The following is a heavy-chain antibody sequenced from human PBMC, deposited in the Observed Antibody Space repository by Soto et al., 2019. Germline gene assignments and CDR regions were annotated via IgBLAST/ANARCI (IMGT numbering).Heavy chain of an antibody. CDR3: ARAITGLRGYYGMDV. CDR2: ISPYNGNT. D-gene: IGHD5-12*01. Sequence: QVQLVQSGAEVKKPGASVKVSCKTSGYTFTVDGISWVRQAPGQGLEWMGWISPYNGNTNYAQKLQGRFTMTTDTSASTAYMEMRSLRSDDTAVYYCARAITGLRGYYGMDVWGQGTTVTVSS. CDR1: GYTFTVDG. J-gene: IGHJ6*02. V-gene: IGHV1-18*01.